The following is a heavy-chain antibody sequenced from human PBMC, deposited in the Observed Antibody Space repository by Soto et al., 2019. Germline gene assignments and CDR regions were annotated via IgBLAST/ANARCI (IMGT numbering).Heavy chain of an antibody. CDR3: ARRQYGRNFIIEY. V-gene: IGHV5-51*01. J-gene: IGHJ4*02. CDR2: INPAYSDS. Sequence: GESLKISCVGSGYSFTNYWIGWVRQIPGKGLAWMGIINPAYSDSKYSPSFQGHVTISADKSISTAYLQWSRLEVTDTAIYYFARRQYGRNFIIEYWGQGTLVSVSS. D-gene: IGHD1-7*01. CDR1: GYSFTNYW.